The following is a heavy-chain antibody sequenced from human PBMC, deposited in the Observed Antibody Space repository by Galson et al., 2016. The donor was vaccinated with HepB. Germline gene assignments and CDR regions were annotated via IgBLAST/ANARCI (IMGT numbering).Heavy chain of an antibody. CDR3: AKERLVRRLFDH. CDR1: GFVFSNFG. Sequence: SLRLSCAASGFVFSNFGLSWVRQAPGKGLEWVASISTSRTTYYSDSVQGRFTIPRDNSNNTLYLQMNGLRAEDTAVYYCAKERLVRRLFDHWGQGTLLTVSS. V-gene: IGHV3-23*01. CDR2: ISTSRTT. J-gene: IGHJ4*02. D-gene: IGHD1-1*01.